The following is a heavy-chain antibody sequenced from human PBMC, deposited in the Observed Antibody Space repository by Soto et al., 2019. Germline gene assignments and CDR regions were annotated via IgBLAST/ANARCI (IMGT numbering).Heavy chain of an antibody. CDR2: IYSGGST. CDR3: ARDFDDFWSGYLDV. Sequence: GSLRLTCAASGXTVSSNYMSWVRQAPGKGLEWVSVIYSGGSTYYADSVKGRFTISRDNSKNTLYPQMNSLRAEDTAVYYCARDFDDFWSGYLDVWGQGTTVTVSS. V-gene: IGHV3-53*01. D-gene: IGHD3-3*01. J-gene: IGHJ6*02. CDR1: GXTVSSNY.